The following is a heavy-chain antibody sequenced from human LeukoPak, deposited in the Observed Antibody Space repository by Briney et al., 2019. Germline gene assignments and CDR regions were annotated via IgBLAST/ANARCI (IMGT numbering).Heavy chain of an antibody. D-gene: IGHD6-19*01. CDR3: AKEEEWLGEDYYYYYMDV. CDR1: GFTFTTYW. Sequence: PGGSLRLSCAASGFTFTTYWMGWVRQAPGKGLEWVAFIRYDGSNKYYADSVKGRFTISRDNSKNTLYVQMNSLRAEDTAVYYCAKEEEWLGEDYYYYYMDVWGKGTTVTVSS. CDR2: IRYDGSNK. J-gene: IGHJ6*03. V-gene: IGHV3-30*02.